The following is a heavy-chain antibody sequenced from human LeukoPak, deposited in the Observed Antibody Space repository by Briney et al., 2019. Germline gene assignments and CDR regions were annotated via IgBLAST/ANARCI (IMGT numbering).Heavy chain of an antibody. D-gene: IGHD2-2*01. CDR1: GGSFSGYY. V-gene: IGHV4-34*01. Sequence: SETLSLTCAVYGGSFSGYYWSWIRQPPGKGLEWIGEINHSGSTNYNPSRKSRVTISVDTSKNQFSLKLSSVTAADTAVYYCARDPRLYCSSTSCFLDYWGQGTLVTVSS. CDR3: ARDPRLYCSSTSCFLDY. CDR2: INHSGST. J-gene: IGHJ4*02.